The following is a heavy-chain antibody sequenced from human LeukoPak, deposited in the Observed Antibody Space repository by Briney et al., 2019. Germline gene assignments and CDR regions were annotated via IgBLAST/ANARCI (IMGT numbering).Heavy chain of an antibody. CDR1: GYTFTGYY. V-gene: IGHV1-2*02. D-gene: IGHD6-13*01. CDR3: ARASHSSSWFSPTRIDY. Sequence: GASVKVSCKASGYTFTGYYMHWVRQAPGQGLEWMGWINPNSGGTIYAQKLQGRVTMTRDTSISTVYMELSRLRSDDTAVYYCARASHSSSWFSPTRIDYWGQGTLVTVSS. J-gene: IGHJ4*02. CDR2: INPNSGGT.